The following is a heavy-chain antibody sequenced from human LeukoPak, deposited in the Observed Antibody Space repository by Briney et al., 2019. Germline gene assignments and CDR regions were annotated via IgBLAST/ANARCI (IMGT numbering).Heavy chain of an antibody. J-gene: IGHJ6*03. D-gene: IGHD5-18*01. CDR3: ARAVGTAMVYYYYMDV. V-gene: IGHV1-69*05. Sequence: SVKVSCKASGGTFSSYAISWVRQAPGQGLEWMGGIIPIFGTANYAQKFQGRVTITTDESTSTAYMEMSSLRSEDTAVYYCARAVGTAMVYYYYMDVWGKGTTVTVSS. CDR2: IIPIFGTA. CDR1: GGTFSSYA.